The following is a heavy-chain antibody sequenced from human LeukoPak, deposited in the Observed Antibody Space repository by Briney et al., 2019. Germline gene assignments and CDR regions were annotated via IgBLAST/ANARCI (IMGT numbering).Heavy chain of an antibody. CDR1: GFSFATYG. CDR3: AKVSGDRMDY. CDR2: ISANTGKT. Sequence: GASVKVSCKTLGFSFATYGFCWVRQAPGDGLEWMGWISANTGKTSYAQKFQDRVTMTTDTSTTTAFMELRGLRLDDTAVYFCAKVSGDRMDYWGQGTLVTVSS. V-gene: IGHV1-18*01. J-gene: IGHJ4*02.